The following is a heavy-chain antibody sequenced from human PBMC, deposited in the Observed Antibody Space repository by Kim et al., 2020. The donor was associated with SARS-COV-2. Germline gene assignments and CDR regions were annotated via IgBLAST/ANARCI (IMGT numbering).Heavy chain of an antibody. CDR2: IYYSGST. D-gene: IGHD2-15*01. CDR3: ASGLGYCSGGSCYDYGMDV. Sequence: SETLSLTCTVSGGSISSYYWSWIRQPPGMRLEWIGYIYYSGSTNYNPSLKSRVTISVDTSKNQFSLKLSSVTAADTAVYYCASGLGYCSGGSCYDYGMDVWGQGTTVTVSS. J-gene: IGHJ6*02. CDR1: GGSISSYY. V-gene: IGHV4-59*01.